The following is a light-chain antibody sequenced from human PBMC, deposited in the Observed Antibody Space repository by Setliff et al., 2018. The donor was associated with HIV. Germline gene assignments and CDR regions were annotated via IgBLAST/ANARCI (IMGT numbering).Light chain of an antibody. Sequence: QSALSQPASVSGSPGQSITISCTGTSSDVGGYKYVSWYQQHPGKAPKLIIYDVNNRPSGVSNRISGSKSGNTASLTISGLQAEDGADYYCSSYTSSTPLYVFGTGTKV. CDR3: SSYTSSTPLYV. J-gene: IGLJ1*01. CDR1: SSDVGGYKY. CDR2: DVN. V-gene: IGLV2-14*03.